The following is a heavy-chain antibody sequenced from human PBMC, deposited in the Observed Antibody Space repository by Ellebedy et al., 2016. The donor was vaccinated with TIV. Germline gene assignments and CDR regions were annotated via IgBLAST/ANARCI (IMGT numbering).Heavy chain of an antibody. CDR1: GFTFDDYA. J-gene: IGHJ6*02. Sequence: LSLTCAASGFTFDDYAMHWVRQAPGKGLEWVSGISWNSGSIGYADSVKGRFTISRDNSKNTLYLQMNSLRAEDTAVYYCAKAYYDFWSGYYAYYYYYGMDVWGQGTTVTVSS. D-gene: IGHD3-3*01. V-gene: IGHV3-9*01. CDR2: ISWNSGSI. CDR3: AKAYYDFWSGYYAYYYYYGMDV.